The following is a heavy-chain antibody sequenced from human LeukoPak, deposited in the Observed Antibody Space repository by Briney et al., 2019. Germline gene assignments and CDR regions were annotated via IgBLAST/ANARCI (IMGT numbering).Heavy chain of an antibody. CDR1: GFSFDDYA. D-gene: IGHD3-10*01. Sequence: GGSLRLSCAASGFSFDDYAMHWVRQAPGKGLEWVSIISGDGISTAYAESVQGRSTVSRDNRKNVLYLQMNSLTTEDIAFYYCAKDIGALIVSSECLHHWGQGTLVTVSS. CDR2: ISGDGIST. V-gene: IGHV3-43*02. J-gene: IGHJ1*01. CDR3: AKDIGALIVSSECLHH.